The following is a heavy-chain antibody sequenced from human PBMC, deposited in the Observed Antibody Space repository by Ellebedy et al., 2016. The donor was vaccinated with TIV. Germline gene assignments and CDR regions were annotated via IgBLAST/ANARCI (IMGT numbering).Heavy chain of an antibody. D-gene: IGHD6-19*01. V-gene: IGHV3-7*02. CDR3: ASGDSSGWSVAFDI. J-gene: IGHJ3*02. CDR2: IMQEGSER. CDR1: GFNFNSYC. Sequence: GESLKISXTASGFNFNSYCFSWVRQAPGRGLEWVANIMQEGSERYYADSAKGRFTISRDNAKNTLYLQMNSLRGEDTAVYYCASGDSSGWSVAFDIWGQGTMVTVSS.